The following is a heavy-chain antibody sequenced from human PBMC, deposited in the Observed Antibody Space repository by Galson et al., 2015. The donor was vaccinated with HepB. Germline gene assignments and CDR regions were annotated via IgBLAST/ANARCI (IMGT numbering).Heavy chain of an antibody. CDR2: ISYDENNK. CDR3: ARDGGNIYWYFDL. CDR1: GXTXXXYA. Sequence: SLRLSXXXXGXTXXXYAXXXXRQAXXKGLXXXXVISYDENNKDYIDSVKGRFTISRDNSRDTLXXXMNSLRLDDTAVYYCARDGGNIYWYFDLWGCGTPGTVSS. V-gene: IGHV3-30*10. D-gene: IGHD4-23*01. J-gene: IGHJ2*01.